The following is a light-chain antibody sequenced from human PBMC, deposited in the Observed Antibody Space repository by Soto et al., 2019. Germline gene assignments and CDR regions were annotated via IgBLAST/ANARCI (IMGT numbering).Light chain of an antibody. CDR1: QSVSSN. J-gene: IGKJ5*01. CDR2: GAS. Sequence: EIVMTQSPATLSVSPGERATLSCRASQSVSSNLAWYQQKPGQAPRLLIYGASTRATGIPARFSGSGSGTEFTLTISSLQSEDFAVYYCQQYNNWPITFGQVTRLE. V-gene: IGKV3-15*01. CDR3: QQYNNWPIT.